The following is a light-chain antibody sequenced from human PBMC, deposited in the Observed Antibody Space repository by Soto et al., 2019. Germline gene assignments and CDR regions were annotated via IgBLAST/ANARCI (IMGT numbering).Light chain of an antibody. Sequence: QSALTQPASVSGSPGQSITISCTGTSSDVGGYNFVSWYQQHPDKAPKLMIYDVTNRPSGVSNRFSGSKSGNTASLTISGLQAEDEADYYCSSYTRISTCFFGPGTKVTV. CDR2: DVT. V-gene: IGLV2-14*01. J-gene: IGLJ1*01. CDR1: SSDVGGYNF. CDR3: SSYTRISTCF.